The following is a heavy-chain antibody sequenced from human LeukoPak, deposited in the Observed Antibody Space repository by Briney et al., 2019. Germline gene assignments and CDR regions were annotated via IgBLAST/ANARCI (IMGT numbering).Heavy chain of an antibody. CDR3: ARGYCSGGSCYVDS. CDR2: IHYSGST. Sequence: SETLSLTCTVSGGSISSGGYYWSWIRQHPGKGLEWIGYIHYSGSTYYNPSLKSRLTISVDTSENQFSLKLSSVTAADTAVYYCARGYCSGGSCYVDSWGQGTLVTVSS. D-gene: IGHD2-15*01. J-gene: IGHJ4*02. CDR1: GGSISSGGYY. V-gene: IGHV4-31*03.